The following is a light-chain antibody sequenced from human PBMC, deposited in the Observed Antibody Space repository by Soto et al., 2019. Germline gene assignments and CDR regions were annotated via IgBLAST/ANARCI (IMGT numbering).Light chain of an antibody. V-gene: IGLV2-14*01. CDR3: ISYTSTGTDA. J-gene: IGLJ1*01. CDR2: EVS. Sequence: SVLTQPASVSWSPGQSITISCSGTSSDVGGYNYVSWYQQHPGKAPKLMIYEVSNRPSGVSTRFSGSKSGNTASLTISGHQAEDEADYLRISYTSTGTDASATGT. CDR1: SSDVGGYNY.